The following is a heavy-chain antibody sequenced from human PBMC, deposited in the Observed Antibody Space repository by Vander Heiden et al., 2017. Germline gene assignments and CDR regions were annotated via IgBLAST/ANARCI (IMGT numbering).Heavy chain of an antibody. CDR2: IYFSGST. CDR1: GASISSGGFY. Sequence: QLQLQESGPGLVRPSQTLSLTCSVSGASISSGGFYWNWIRQHPGKGLEWIGDIYFSGSTSYNPSLERRVTISVDTSKNEFSLKLTSVTAADTAVYYCARGPDPYYYDSRGFFGYWGQGTLVTVSS. CDR3: ARGPDPYYYDSRGFFGY. V-gene: IGHV4-31*03. J-gene: IGHJ4*02. D-gene: IGHD3-22*01.